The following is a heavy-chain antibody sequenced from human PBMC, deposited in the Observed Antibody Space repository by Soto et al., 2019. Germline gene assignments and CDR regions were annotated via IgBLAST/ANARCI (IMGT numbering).Heavy chain of an antibody. Sequence: QVQLQESGPGLVKPSQTLSLTCTVSGGSINSGIYYWSWIRQLPGKGLEWIGYIYYSGSTYYNPSLKTRVTISIDTSKNQFSLKLTSVTAADTAVYYCAREGSSGSGSSDYWGQGTLVTVSS. J-gene: IGHJ4*02. V-gene: IGHV4-31*03. CDR1: GGSINSGIYY. D-gene: IGHD3-10*01. CDR2: IYYSGST. CDR3: AREGSSGSGSSDY.